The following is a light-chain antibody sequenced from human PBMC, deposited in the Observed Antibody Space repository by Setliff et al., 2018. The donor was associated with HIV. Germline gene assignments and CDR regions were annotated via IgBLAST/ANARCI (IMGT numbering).Light chain of an antibody. CDR3: NSFTGTGTYV. J-gene: IGLJ1*01. V-gene: IGLV2-14*03. Sequence: QSVLTQPASVSGSPGQSIIISCTGTSSDIGGYKYVSWYQQHPGRAPKVIIYDVNNRPSGVSNRFSASKSGNTASLTISGLQADDEADYYCNSFTGTGTYVFGTGTKVTVL. CDR1: SSDIGGYKY. CDR2: DVN.